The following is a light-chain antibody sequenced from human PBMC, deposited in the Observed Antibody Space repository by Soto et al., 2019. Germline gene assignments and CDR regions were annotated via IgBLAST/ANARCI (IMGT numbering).Light chain of an antibody. V-gene: IGLV2-14*01. CDR2: EVS. CDR1: SSDVGGYNY. J-gene: IGLJ1*01. Sequence: QSVLTQPASVPGSPGQSITISCTGTSSDVGGYNYVSWYQQHPGKAPKLIIYEVSHRPSGASNHFSGYKSGNTASLTISGLQPEDEADYYCSSYTSTSTPCVFGTGTEVTVL. CDR3: SSYTSTSTPCV.